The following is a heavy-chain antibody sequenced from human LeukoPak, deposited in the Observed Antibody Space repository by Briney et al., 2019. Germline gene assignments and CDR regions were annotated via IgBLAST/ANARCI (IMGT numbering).Heavy chain of an antibody. J-gene: IGHJ1*01. D-gene: IGHD2-2*01. Sequence: PSETLSLTCTVSGGSISSYYWSWIRQPPGKGLEWIGYIYYSGSTNYNPSLKSRVTISVDTSKNQFSLKLSSVTAADTAVYYCARDAGIVAVIAPLPKHFQHWGLGTLVTVSS. V-gene: IGHV4-59*01. CDR3: ARDAGIVAVIAPLPKHFQH. CDR1: GGSISSYY. CDR2: IYYSGST.